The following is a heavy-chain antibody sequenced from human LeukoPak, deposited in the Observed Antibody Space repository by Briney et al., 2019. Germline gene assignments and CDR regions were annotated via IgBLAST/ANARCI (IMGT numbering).Heavy chain of an antibody. CDR1: GYTFTGYY. CDR2: INPNSGGT. V-gene: IGHV1-2*02. D-gene: IGHD3-22*01. J-gene: IGHJ4*02. Sequence: EASVKVSCKASGYTFTGYYMHWVRQAPGQGLEWMGWINPNSGGTNYAQKFQGRVTMTRDTSISTAYMELSRLRSDDTAVYYCARDPFRRGYDSSGSPDYGGKGTLFTVSS. CDR3: ARDPFRRGYDSSGSPDY.